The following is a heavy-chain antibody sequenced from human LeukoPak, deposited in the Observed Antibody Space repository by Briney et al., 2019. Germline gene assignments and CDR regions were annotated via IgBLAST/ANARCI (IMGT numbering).Heavy chain of an antibody. Sequence: PGGSLRLSCAASGFTVSSNYMSWVRQAPGKGLEWVSVIYSGGSTYYAESVKGRFTISRDNSKNTLYLQMNSLRAEDTAVYYCARDRGSSWYFAFDIWGQGTMVTVSS. CDR2: IYSGGST. D-gene: IGHD6-13*01. V-gene: IGHV3-66*02. CDR1: GFTVSSNY. J-gene: IGHJ3*02. CDR3: ARDRGSSWYFAFDI.